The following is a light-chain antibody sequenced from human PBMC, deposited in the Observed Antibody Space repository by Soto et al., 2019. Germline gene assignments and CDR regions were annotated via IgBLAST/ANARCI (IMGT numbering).Light chain of an antibody. CDR3: QQRSNWPYLT. Sequence: EIVLTQSPDTLSLSPGERATLSCRASQSVSGNLGWNQQKPGQAPRLLIYDASNRAYGVPARFRGSGSGTNFTLTIASLEPDDFAVYYCQQRSNWPYLTFGGGTRV. CDR2: DAS. J-gene: IGKJ4*01. V-gene: IGKV3-11*01. CDR1: QSVSGN.